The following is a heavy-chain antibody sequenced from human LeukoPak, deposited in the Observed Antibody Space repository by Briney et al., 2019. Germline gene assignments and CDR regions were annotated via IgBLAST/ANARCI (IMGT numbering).Heavy chain of an antibody. D-gene: IGHD2-2*03. J-gene: IGHJ6*02. CDR1: GFTFSSYS. CDR3: ARDPAKAPVGFGCGMDV. Sequence: GGSLRLSCAASGFTFSSYSMNWVRQAPGKGLEWVSSISSSSSYIYYADSVKGRFTISRDNAKNSLYLQMNSLRAEDTAVYYCARDPAKAPVGFGCGMDVWGQGTTVTVSS. CDR2: ISSSSSYI. V-gene: IGHV3-21*01.